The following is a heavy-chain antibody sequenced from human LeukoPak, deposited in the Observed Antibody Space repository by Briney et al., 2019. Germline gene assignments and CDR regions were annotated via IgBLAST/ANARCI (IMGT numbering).Heavy chain of an antibody. CDR3: ARDRWEPLRYWYFDL. J-gene: IGHJ2*01. CDR1: GFTFSSYS. D-gene: IGHD1-26*01. V-gene: IGHV3-21*01. Sequence: PGGSLRLSCAASGFTFSSYSMNWVRQAPGKGLEWVSSISSSSNYIYYADSVKGRFTISRDNAKNSLYLQMNSLRAEDTAVYYCARDRWEPLRYWYFDLWGRGTLVTVSS. CDR2: ISSSSNYI.